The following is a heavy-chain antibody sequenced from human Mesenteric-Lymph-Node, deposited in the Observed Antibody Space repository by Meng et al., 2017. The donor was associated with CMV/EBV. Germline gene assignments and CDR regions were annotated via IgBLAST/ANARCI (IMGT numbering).Heavy chain of an antibody. Sequence: SETLSLTCTVSGGSISSGDYYWSWIRQPPGKGLEWIGYIYYSGSTYYNPSLKSRVTISVDTSKNQFSLKLSSVTAADTAVYYRARARFLEWLLSPQYYFDYWGQGTLVTVSS. CDR2: IYYSGST. J-gene: IGHJ4*02. V-gene: IGHV4-30-4*08. D-gene: IGHD3-3*01. CDR1: GGSISSGDYY. CDR3: ARARFLEWLLSPQYYFDY.